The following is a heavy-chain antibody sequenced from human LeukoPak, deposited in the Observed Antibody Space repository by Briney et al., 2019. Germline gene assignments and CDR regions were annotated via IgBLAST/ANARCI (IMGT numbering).Heavy chain of an antibody. J-gene: IGHJ4*02. CDR3: ARAPDYCSSTSCFFGDY. CDR2: ISSSSDYI. CDR1: GFTFSSYN. V-gene: IGHV3-21*01. D-gene: IGHD2-2*01. Sequence: GGSLRLSCAASGFTFSSYNMNWVRQAPGKGLEWVSSISSSSDYIHYADSVKGRFTISRDNAKNSLYLQMNSLRAEDTAVYYCARAPDYCSSTSCFFGDYWGQGTLVTVSS.